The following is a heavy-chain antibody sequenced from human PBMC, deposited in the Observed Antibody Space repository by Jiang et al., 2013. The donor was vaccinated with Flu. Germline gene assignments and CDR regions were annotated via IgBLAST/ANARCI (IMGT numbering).Heavy chain of an antibody. CDR3: AKSRSTTIHYGMDV. D-gene: IGHD2/OR15-2a*01. J-gene: IGHJ6*02. V-gene: IGHV3-9*01. Sequence: ISRDNAKNSLYLQMNSLRAEDTALYYCAKSRSTTIHYGMDVWGQGTTVTVSS.